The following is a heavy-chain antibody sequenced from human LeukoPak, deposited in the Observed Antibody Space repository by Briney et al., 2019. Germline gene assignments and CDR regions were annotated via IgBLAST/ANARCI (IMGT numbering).Heavy chain of an antibody. J-gene: IGHJ5*02. CDR3: ARTYCSSTSCYTQWFDP. V-gene: IGHV1-69*02. Sequence: SVKVSCKASGGTFSSYTISWVRQAPGQGLEWMGRVIPMLGIVNYAQKLQGRVTITADQSTSTAYMELSSLRSEDTAIYYCARTYCSSTSCYTQWFDPWGQGTLVTVSS. CDR1: GGTFSSYT. D-gene: IGHD2-2*01. CDR2: VIPMLGIV.